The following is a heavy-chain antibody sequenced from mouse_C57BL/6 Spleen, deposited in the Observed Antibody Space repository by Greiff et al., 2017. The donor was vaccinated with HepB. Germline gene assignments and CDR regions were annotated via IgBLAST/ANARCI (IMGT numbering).Heavy chain of an antibody. D-gene: IGHD1-1*01. J-gene: IGHJ1*03. CDR3: ARDYGSSYWYFDV. CDR2: IDPSDSYT. V-gene: IGHV1-69*01. CDR1: GYTFTSYW. Sequence: VKLQQSGAELVMPGASVKLSCKASGYTFTSYWMHWVKQRPGQGLEWIGEIDPSDSYTNYNQKFKGKSTLTVDKSSSTAYMQLSSLTSEDSAVYYCARDYGSSYWYFDVWGTGTTVTVSS.